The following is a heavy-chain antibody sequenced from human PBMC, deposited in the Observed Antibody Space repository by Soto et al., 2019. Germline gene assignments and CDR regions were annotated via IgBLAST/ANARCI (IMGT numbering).Heavy chain of an antibody. D-gene: IGHD2-15*01. V-gene: IGHV3-23*01. J-gene: IGHJ5*02. CDR1: GFTFSSYA. Sequence: GGSLRLSCAASGFTFSSYAMSWVRQAPGKGLEWVSAISGSGGSTYYADSVKGRFTISRDNSKNTLYLQMNSLRAEDTAVYYCAKGPWDIVVVVAAPNWFDPWGQGTLVTVSS. CDR2: ISGSGGST. CDR3: AKGPWDIVVVVAAPNWFDP.